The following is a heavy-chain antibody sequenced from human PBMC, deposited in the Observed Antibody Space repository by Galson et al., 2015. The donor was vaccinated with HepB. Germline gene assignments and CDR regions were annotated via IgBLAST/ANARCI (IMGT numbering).Heavy chain of an antibody. CDR3: ARDYSSGYYYPGGY. CDR2: INWNGGST. D-gene: IGHD3-22*01. V-gene: IGHV3-20*04. CDR1: GFTFDDYG. Sequence: SLRLSCAASGFTFDDYGMSWVRQAPGKGLEWVSGINWNGGSTGYADSVKGRFTISRDNAKNSLYLQMNSLRAEDTALYYCARDYSSGYYYPGGYWGQGTLVTVSS. J-gene: IGHJ4*02.